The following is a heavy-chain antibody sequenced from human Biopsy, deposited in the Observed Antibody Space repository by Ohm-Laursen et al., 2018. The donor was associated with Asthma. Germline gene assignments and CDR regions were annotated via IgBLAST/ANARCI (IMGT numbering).Heavy chain of an antibody. V-gene: IGHV1-69*01. D-gene: IGHD4-17*01. CDR3: ARGGYYGDRRYHNGLDV. Sequence: ASSVKVSCKAHGDILSSFGIKWVRKAPGQGLEWMGGDIPIYGTTHTAQKFQGRVTITADESTSTAYMELTSLRKEDTAVYYCARGGYYGDRRYHNGLDVWGQGTTVTVSS. CDR2: DIPIYGTT. J-gene: IGHJ6*02. CDR1: GDILSSFG.